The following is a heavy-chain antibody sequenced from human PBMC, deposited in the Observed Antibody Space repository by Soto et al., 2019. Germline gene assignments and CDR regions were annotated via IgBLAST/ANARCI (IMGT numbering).Heavy chain of an antibody. V-gene: IGHV5-10-1*01. Sequence: AGESLKISCKGSGYSFTSYWISWVRQMPGKGLEWMGRIDPSDSYTNYSPSFQGHVTISADKSISTAYLQWSSPKASDTAMYYCARHVVPADKAGIYYGMDVCGQGTTVTVYS. CDR3: ARHVVPADKAGIYYGMDV. CDR2: IDPSDSYT. D-gene: IGHD2-2*01. CDR1: GYSFTSYW. J-gene: IGHJ6*02.